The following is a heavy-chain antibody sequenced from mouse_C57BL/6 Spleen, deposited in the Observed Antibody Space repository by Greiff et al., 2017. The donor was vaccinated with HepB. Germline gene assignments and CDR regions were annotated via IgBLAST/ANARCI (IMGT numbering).Heavy chain of an antibody. Sequence: VQLQQPGAELVKPGASVTLSCKVSGYTFNSYWMHWAKQRPGRGLEWSGRSDPNSGGTKYNEKFKSKATLTVEKPSSTAYMQLSSLTSEDSVVYYCAREYYDDTYAWDYWGQGTSVTVSS. CDR3: AREYYDDTYAWDY. V-gene: IGHV1-72*01. J-gene: IGHJ4*01. D-gene: IGHD2-13*01. CDR1: GYTFNSYW. CDR2: SDPNSGGT.